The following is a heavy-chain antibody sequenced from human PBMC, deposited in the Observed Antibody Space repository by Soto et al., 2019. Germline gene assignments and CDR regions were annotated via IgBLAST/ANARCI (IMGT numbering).Heavy chain of an antibody. J-gene: IGHJ5*02. CDR2: ISGSGVST. CDR3: AKVATGNDYYGPGSTPQEWFDP. D-gene: IGHD3-10*01. Sequence: PGGSLRLSCAASGFTFSSYSISWVRQAPWKGLEWVSAISGSGVSTYYADSVKGRFTISRDNSKNTLYLQMNSLRAEDTAVYYCAKVATGNDYYGPGSTPQEWFDPCGQGTLVTVSS. CDR1: GFTFSSYS. V-gene: IGHV3-23*01.